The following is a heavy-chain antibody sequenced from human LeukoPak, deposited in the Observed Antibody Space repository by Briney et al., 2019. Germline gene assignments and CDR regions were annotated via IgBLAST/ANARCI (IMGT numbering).Heavy chain of an antibody. D-gene: IGHD3-22*01. Sequence: AGGSLRLSCAASGFTFSNYAMSWVLQAPGKGLEWVSAISGSGGGTYYADSVKGRFTISRDNSKNTLYLQMNSLRAEDTAVYYCARYPVNYYDSSAHDYWGQGTLVTVSS. V-gene: IGHV3-23*01. CDR1: GFTFSNYA. J-gene: IGHJ4*02. CDR3: ARYPVNYYDSSAHDY. CDR2: ISGSGGGT.